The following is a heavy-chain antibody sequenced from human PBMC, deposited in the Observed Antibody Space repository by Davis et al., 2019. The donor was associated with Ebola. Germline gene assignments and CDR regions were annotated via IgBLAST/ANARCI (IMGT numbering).Heavy chain of an antibody. J-gene: IGHJ6*02. CDR3: ARLRLVYYGMDV. D-gene: IGHD3-16*01. V-gene: IGHV3-30*03. CDR1: GFSFSSYG. Sequence: GESLKISCAASGFSFSSYGMHWVRQAPGKGLEWAAFISYDGSNKNYADSVKGRFTISRDNSKNTLYLQMNSLRAEDTAVYYCARLRLVYYGMDVWGQGTTVTVSS. CDR2: ISYDGSNK.